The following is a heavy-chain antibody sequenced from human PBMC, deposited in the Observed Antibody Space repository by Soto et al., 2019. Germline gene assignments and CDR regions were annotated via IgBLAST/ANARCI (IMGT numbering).Heavy chain of an antibody. V-gene: IGHV4-34*01. J-gene: IGHJ4*02. D-gene: IGHD6-13*01. CDR3: GSSSSPLYSLDY. CDR2: INHSGST. CDR1: GGSFSGYY. Sequence: SETLSLTCAVYGGSFSGYYWSWIRQPPGKGLEWIGEINHSGSTNYNPSLKSRVTISVDTSKNQFSLKLSSVTAADTAVYYCGSSSSPLYSLDYWGQGTLVTVSS.